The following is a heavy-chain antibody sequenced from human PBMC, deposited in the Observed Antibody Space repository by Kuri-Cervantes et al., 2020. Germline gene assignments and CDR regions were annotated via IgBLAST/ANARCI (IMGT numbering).Heavy chain of an antibody. D-gene: IGHD3/OR15-3a*01. V-gene: IGHV3-30*03. CDR2: ISYDGSNK. CDR1: GFTFSSYG. Sequence: GGSLRLSCAASGFTFSSYGMHWVRQAPGKGLEWVAVISYDGSNKYYADSVKGRFTISRDNSKNTLYLQMNSLRAEDTAVYYCAREDWLLGSWGQGTLVTVSS. J-gene: IGHJ4*02. CDR3: AREDWLLGS.